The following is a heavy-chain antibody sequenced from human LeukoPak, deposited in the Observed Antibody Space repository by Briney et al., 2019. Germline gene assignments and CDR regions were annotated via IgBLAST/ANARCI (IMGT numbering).Heavy chain of an antibody. D-gene: IGHD6-13*01. Sequence: SSLKVSCKASGGTFSSYAISWVRQAPGQGLEWMGRIIPIFGTANYAQKFQGRVTITTDESTSTAYMELSSLRSADTAVYYCAPSSWYSSSCSDFQHWGQGTLVTVSS. CDR2: IIPIFGTA. V-gene: IGHV1-69*05. J-gene: IGHJ1*01. CDR1: GGTFSSYA. CDR3: APSSWYSSSCSDFQH.